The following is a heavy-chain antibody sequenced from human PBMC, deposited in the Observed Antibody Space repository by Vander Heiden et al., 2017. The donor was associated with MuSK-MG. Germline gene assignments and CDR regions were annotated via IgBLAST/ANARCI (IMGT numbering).Heavy chain of an antibody. CDR1: GFTFSSYA. V-gene: IGHV3-23*01. CDR2: ISGSGGST. J-gene: IGHJ6*03. D-gene: IGHD3-9*01. CDR3: AKTSYDILTGYSYYYYYYMDV. Sequence: CPASGFTFSSYAMSWVRQAPGKGLEWVSAISGSGGSTYYADSVKGRFTISRDNSKNTLYLQMNSLRAEDTAVYYCAKTSYDILTGYSYYYYYYMDVR.